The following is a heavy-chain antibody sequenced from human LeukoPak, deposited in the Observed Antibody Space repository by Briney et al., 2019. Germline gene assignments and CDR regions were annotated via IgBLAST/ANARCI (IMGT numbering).Heavy chain of an antibody. J-gene: IGHJ5*02. D-gene: IGHD6-13*01. CDR2: IYYSGST. Sequence: SETLSLTCTVSGGSITSSSYYWGWIRQPPGKGLEWIGSIYYSGSTYYNPSLKRRVTISVDTSKNQFSLKLSSVTAADTAVYYCPRHQVPAAGNWFDPWGQGTLATVSS. CDR3: PRHQVPAAGNWFDP. CDR1: GGSITSSSYY. V-gene: IGHV4-39*01.